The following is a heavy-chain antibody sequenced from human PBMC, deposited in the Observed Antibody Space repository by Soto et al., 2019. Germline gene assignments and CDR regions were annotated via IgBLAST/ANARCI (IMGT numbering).Heavy chain of an antibody. D-gene: IGHD3-10*01. J-gene: IGHJ4*02. CDR3: ATEAFGGGDY. V-gene: IGHV3-23*01. CDR2: IGRNNTT. CDR1: GFTFSNYA. Sequence: GGSLRLSCAASGFTFSNYAMSWVRQAPGKGLEWVSGIGRNNTTYYADSVKGRFTNSRDNSKNTLYLQMNSLRVEDTAVYYCATEAFGGGDYWGQGILVTVSS.